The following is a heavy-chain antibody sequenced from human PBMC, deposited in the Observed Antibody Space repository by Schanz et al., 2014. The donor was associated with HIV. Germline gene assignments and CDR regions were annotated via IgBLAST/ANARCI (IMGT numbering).Heavy chain of an antibody. CDR2: ISGSGGST. CDR1: GFTFSSYG. Sequence: VQLVESGGGVVQPGRSLRLSCAASGFTFSSYGMHWVRQAPGKGLEWVSVISGSGGSTYYADSVKGRFTISRDNSKNTLYLQMNSLRAEDTAVYYCAKCPTTVRGTGMDVWGQGTTVTVSS. V-gene: IGHV3-23*04. CDR3: AKCPTTVRGTGMDV. D-gene: IGHD3-10*01. J-gene: IGHJ6*02.